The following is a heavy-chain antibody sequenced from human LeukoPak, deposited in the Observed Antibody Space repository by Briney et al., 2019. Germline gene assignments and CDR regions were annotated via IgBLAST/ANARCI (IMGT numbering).Heavy chain of an antibody. CDR1: GFTFSSST. J-gene: IGHJ5*02. D-gene: IGHD6-13*01. CDR3: ARVRGPRVAAAGTGWFDP. Sequence: PGGSLRLSCAASGFTFSSSTMHWVRQAPGKGLEWVASITGSSSFIYYSDSLQGRFTISRENAKNSLYLQMNSLRAEDTAVYYCARVRGPRVAAAGTGWFDPWGQGTLVTVSS. CDR2: ITGSSSFI. V-gene: IGHV3-21*04.